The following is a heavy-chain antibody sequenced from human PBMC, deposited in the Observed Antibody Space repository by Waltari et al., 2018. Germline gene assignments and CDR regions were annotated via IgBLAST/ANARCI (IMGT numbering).Heavy chain of an antibody. J-gene: IGHJ4*02. CDR1: GFTFSSYA. CDR3: AKDLPRIFKGGDLFDY. Sequence: EVQLLESGGGLVQPGGSLRLSCAASGFTFSSYAMSWVRQAPGKGLEWVSAISGSGGRTYYADSVKGRFTISRDNSKNTLYLQMNSLRAEDTAVYYCAKDLPRIFKGGDLFDYWGQGTLVIVSS. V-gene: IGHV3-23*01. CDR2: ISGSGGRT. D-gene: IGHD2-21*02.